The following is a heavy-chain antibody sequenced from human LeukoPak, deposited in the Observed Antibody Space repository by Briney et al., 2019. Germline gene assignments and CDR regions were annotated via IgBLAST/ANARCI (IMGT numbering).Heavy chain of an antibody. CDR3: AREGYSYGTHWYFDL. CDR2: IYYSGST. Sequence: SETLSLTCTVSGGSISSYYWSWIRQPPGKGLEWIGYIYYSGSTNYNPSLKSRVTISVDTSKNQFSLKLSSVTAADTAVYYCAREGYSYGTHWYFDLWGRGTLVTVSS. V-gene: IGHV4-59*01. D-gene: IGHD5-18*01. CDR1: GGSISSYY. J-gene: IGHJ2*01.